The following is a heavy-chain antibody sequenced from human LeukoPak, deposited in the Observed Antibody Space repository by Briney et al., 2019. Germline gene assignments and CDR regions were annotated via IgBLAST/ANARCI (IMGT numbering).Heavy chain of an antibody. CDR2: ISYDGSNK. D-gene: IGHD3-16*01. Sequence: GRSLRLSCAASGFTFSSYAMHWVRQAPGKELEWVAVISYDGSNKYYADSVKGRFTISRDNSKNTLYLQMNSLRAEDTAVYYCARGGDAFDIWGQGTMVTVSS. CDR3: ARGGDAFDI. V-gene: IGHV3-30*04. CDR1: GFTFSSYA. J-gene: IGHJ3*02.